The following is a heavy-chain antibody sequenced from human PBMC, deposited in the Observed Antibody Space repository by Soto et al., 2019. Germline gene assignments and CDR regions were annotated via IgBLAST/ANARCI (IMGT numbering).Heavy chain of an antibody. V-gene: IGHV3-53*01. Sequence: GGSLRLSCAASGFTVSSNYMSWVRQAPGKGLEWVSVIYSGGSTYYADSVKGRFTISRDNSKNTLYLQMNSLRAEDTAVYYCARGQDYGDYSYAFDIWGQGTVVTVSS. CDR1: GFTVSSNY. CDR3: ARGQDYGDYSYAFDI. J-gene: IGHJ3*02. CDR2: IYSGGST. D-gene: IGHD4-17*01.